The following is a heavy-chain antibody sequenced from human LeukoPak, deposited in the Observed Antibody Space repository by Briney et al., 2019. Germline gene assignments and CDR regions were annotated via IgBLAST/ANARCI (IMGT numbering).Heavy chain of an antibody. Sequence: GGSLRLSRAASGFTFSSYGMHWVRQAPGKGLEWVAVIWYDGSNKYYADSVKGRFTISRDNSKNTLYLQMNSLRAEDTAVYYCARAYYDFWSGYPYFDYWGQGTLVTVSS. CDR2: IWYDGSNK. CDR3: ARAYYDFWSGYPYFDY. J-gene: IGHJ4*02. V-gene: IGHV3-33*01. D-gene: IGHD3-3*01. CDR1: GFTFSSYG.